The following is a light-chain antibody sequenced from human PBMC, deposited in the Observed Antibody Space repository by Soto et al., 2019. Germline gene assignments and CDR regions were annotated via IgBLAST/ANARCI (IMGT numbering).Light chain of an antibody. CDR1: QSVSSSY. V-gene: IGKV3-20*01. CDR2: GAS. CDR3: QQYGSWT. J-gene: IGKJ1*01. Sequence: VLAQSPSTLSLSPGERATLSCRASQSVSSSYLAWYQQKPGQAPRLLIYGASSRATGIPDRFSGSGSGTDFTLTISRLEPEDFAVYYCQQYGSWTFGQGTKV.